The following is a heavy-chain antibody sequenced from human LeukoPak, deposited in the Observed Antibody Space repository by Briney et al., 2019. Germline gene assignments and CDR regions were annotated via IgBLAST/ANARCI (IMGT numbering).Heavy chain of an antibody. J-gene: IGHJ4*02. CDR1: GFTFTNYG. D-gene: IGHD2-2*01. CDR2: IRYDGSNK. Sequence: PGGSLRLSCAASGFTFTNYGMHWVRQAPGKGLEWVALIRYDGSNKYYADSVKGRFTISRDNSRNTLYLQMNSLRGEDTAVYYCAKGGVGYCRSANCYFFDYWGQGTLVTVSS. V-gene: IGHV3-30*02. CDR3: AKGGVGYCRSANCYFFDY.